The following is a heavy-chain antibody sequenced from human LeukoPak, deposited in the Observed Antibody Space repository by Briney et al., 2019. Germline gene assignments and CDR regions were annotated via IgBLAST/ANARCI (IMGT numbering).Heavy chain of an antibody. CDR1: GFNFNDHT. CDR3: AKEGTGHDDIPEYYFDY. CDR2: ITWDGRTT. Sequence: GGSLRLSCVASGFNFNDHTMHWVRHPPGKGLEWVGLITWDGRTTYYADSLKGQFTISRDNSRNSLFLQIHSLKNEDSGLYYCAKEGTGHDDIPEYYFDYWGRGTVVTVS. J-gene: IGHJ4*02. V-gene: IGHV3-43*01. D-gene: IGHD5-12*01.